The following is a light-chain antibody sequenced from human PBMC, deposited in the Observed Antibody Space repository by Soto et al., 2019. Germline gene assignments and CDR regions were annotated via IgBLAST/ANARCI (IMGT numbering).Light chain of an antibody. V-gene: IGLV2-14*01. J-gene: IGLJ2*01. Sequence: QSVLTQPASVSGSPGQSITISCTGASSDVGGYNYVSWYQQHPGKAPKVMIYEVSNRPSEVSNRFSGSKSANTASLTISGLQAEDEADYYCSSYTSSSTVVFGGGTKLTVL. CDR1: SSDVGGYNY. CDR3: SSYTSSSTVV. CDR2: EVS.